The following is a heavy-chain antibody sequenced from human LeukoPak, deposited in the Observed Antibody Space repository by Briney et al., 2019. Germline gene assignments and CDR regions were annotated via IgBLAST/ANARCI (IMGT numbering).Heavy chain of an antibody. J-gene: IGHJ4*02. D-gene: IGHD6-19*01. V-gene: IGHV2-70*17. CDR3: ARISHLGGRSNFDY. CDR2: IDWDDDK. Sequence: SGPALVEPTQTLTLTCTFSGLSLSTSGMCVSWIRQPPGKALEWLVRIDWDDDKFYSTSLRTRLTISKDTSKNQVVLTMTNVDPVDTATYYCARISHLGGRSNFDYWGQGTLVTVSS. CDR1: GLSLSTSGMC.